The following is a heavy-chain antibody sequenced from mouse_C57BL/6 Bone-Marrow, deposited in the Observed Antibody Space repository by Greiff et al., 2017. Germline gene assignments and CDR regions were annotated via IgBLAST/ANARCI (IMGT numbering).Heavy chain of an antibody. CDR1: GFTFSSYG. CDR3: ARRAYYDYDEAMDY. V-gene: IGHV5-6*02. J-gene: IGHJ4*01. Sequence: EVKLVESGGDLVKPGGSLKLSCAASGFTFSSYGMSLVRQTPDKRLEWVATISSGGSYTYYPDSVKGRFTISRDNAKNTLYLQMSSLKSEDTAMYYCARRAYYDYDEAMDYWGQGTSVTVSS. CDR2: ISSGGSYT. D-gene: IGHD2-4*01.